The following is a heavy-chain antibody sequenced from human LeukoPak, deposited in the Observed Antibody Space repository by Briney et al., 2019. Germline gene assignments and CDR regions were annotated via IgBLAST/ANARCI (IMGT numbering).Heavy chain of an antibody. D-gene: IGHD1-26*01. V-gene: IGHV5-10-1*01. CDR3: ARRIGNSGASSDAFDI. J-gene: IGHJ3*02. Sequence: GESLRISCKGSGYSFTSYWISWVRQMPGKGLEWMGRIDPSDSYTNYSPSFQGHVTISADKSISTAYLQWSSLKASDTAMYYCARRIGNSGASSDAFDIWGQGTMVTVSS. CDR1: GYSFTSYW. CDR2: IDPSDSYT.